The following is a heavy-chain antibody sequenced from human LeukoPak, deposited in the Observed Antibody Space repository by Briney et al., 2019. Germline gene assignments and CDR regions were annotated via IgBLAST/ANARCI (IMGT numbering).Heavy chain of an antibody. J-gene: IGHJ4*02. CDR3: AKALLDTAMDYYFDY. V-gene: IGHV3-23*01. CDR2: ISGSGDST. CDR1: GFTFRHYG. D-gene: IGHD5-18*01. Sequence: GGSLRLSCAASGFTFRHYGMTWVRQAPGKGLEWVSGISGSGDSTYYAESVKGRFTISRDNSKNTLYLQMNSLRAEDTAVYYCAKALLDTAMDYYFDYWGQGTLVTVSS.